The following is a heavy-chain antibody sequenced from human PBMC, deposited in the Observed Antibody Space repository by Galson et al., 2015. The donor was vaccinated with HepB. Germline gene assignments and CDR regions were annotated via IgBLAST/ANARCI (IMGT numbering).Heavy chain of an antibody. V-gene: IGHV3-23*01. J-gene: IGHJ4*02. D-gene: IGHD3-10*01. CDR1: GFTFRSYA. CDR2: ISGSGGRT. CDR3: AKEGLPGITMVRGVALDY. Sequence: SLRLSCAASGFTFRSYAMSWVRQAPGKGLEWVSSISGSGGRTYYADSVKGRFTISRDNSNNTLYLQMNSLRADDTAVYYCAKEGLPGITMVRGVALDYWGQGTLVTVSS.